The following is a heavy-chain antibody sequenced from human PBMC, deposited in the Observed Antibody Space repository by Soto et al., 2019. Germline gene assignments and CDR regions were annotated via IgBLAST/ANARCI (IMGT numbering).Heavy chain of an antibody. CDR2: ISYDGSNK. CDR1: GFTFSSYG. D-gene: IGHD1-1*01. V-gene: IGHV3-30*18. Sequence: PGGSLRLSCAASGFTFSSYGMHWVRQAPGKGLEWVAVISYDGSNKYYADSVKGRFTISRDNSKNTLYLQMNSLRAEDTAVYYCAKDKAPWISENWFDPWRQRTLVTVSS. CDR3: AKDKAPWISENWFDP. J-gene: IGHJ5*02.